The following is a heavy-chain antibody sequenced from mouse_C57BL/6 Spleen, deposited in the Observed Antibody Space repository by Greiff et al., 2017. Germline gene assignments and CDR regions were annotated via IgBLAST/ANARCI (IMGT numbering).Heavy chain of an antibody. CDR2: ISSGSSTI. J-gene: IGHJ2*01. CDR1: GFTFSDYG. D-gene: IGHD2-5*01. Sequence: EVKLMESGGGLVKPGGSLKLSCAASGFTFSDYGMHWVRQAPEKGLEWVAYISSGSSTIYYADTVKGRFTISRDNAKNTLFLQMTSLRSEDTAMYYCAKGGVNFDYWGQGTTLTVSS. V-gene: IGHV5-17*01. CDR3: AKGGVNFDY.